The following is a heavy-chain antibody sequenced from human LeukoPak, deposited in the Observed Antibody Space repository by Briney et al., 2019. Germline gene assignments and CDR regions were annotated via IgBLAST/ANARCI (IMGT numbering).Heavy chain of an antibody. D-gene: IGHD1-14*01. J-gene: IGHJ5*02. Sequence: SETLSLTCAVYGGSFSGYYWSWIRQPPGKGLEWIGEINHSGSTNYNPSLKSRVTISVDTSKNQFSLKLSSVTAADTAVYSCARHNDWFDPWGQGTLVTVSS. CDR2: INHSGST. CDR3: ARHNDWFDP. V-gene: IGHV4-34*01. CDR1: GGSFSGYY.